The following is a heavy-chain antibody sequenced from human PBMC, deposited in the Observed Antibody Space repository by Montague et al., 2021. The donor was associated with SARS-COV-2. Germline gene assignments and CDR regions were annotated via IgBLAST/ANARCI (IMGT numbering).Heavy chain of an antibody. V-gene: IGHV4-61*01. CDR1: GGSVSSCSYY. Sequence: SETLSLTCIVSGGSVSSCSYYWSWMRQPPGKGLEWVGYIYYSGSTNYTPSIQSRVTISVDTSQNQFSLKLSSVTAADTAVYYCARDPWRITIFGVVTRYGMDVWGQGTTVTDSS. D-gene: IGHD3-3*01. CDR3: ARDPWRITIFGVVTRYGMDV. CDR2: IYYSGST. J-gene: IGHJ6*02.